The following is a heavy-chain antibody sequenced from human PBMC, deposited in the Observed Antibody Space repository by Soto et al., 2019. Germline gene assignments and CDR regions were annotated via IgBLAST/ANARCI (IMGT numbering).Heavy chain of an antibody. Sequence: GGSLRLSCAASGFTFSSYGMHWVRQAPGKGLEWVAVISYDGSNKYYADSVKGRFTISRDNSKNTLYLQMNSLRAEDTAVYYCAKEPEGYCSGGSCYFAGLDYWGQGTLVTVSS. J-gene: IGHJ4*02. CDR3: AKEPEGYCSGGSCYFAGLDY. D-gene: IGHD2-15*01. CDR2: ISYDGSNK. V-gene: IGHV3-30*18. CDR1: GFTFSSYG.